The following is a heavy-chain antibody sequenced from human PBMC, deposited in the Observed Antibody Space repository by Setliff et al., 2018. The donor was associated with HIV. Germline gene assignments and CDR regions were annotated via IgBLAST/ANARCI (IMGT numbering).Heavy chain of an antibody. Sequence: ASVKVSCKASGYIFTRSGFNWVRQAPGQGLEWIGWISAYNGNTYSAQKFQGRVTMTTDSSTSTAYMELRSLRSDDTAMYYCARSGWTNYVVSPPSAMDVWGRGTTVTVS. CDR3: ARSGWTNYVVSPPSAMDV. CDR2: ISAYNGNT. J-gene: IGHJ6*02. CDR1: GYIFTRSG. D-gene: IGHD3-16*01. V-gene: IGHV1-18*01.